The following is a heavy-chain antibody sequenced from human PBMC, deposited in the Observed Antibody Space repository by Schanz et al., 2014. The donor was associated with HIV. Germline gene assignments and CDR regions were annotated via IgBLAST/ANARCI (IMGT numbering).Heavy chain of an antibody. D-gene: IGHD3-22*01. Sequence: EVQLLESGGGLVQPGESLRLSCAVSGFRFSSHAMTWVRQAPGKGLEWVSGISISGETTYYADSVKGRFTISRDNSKNTLYLQMNSLRVEDTAVYYCRAWLPRDDMDVWGQGTTVTVS. CDR1: GFRFSSHA. J-gene: IGHJ6*02. V-gene: IGHV3-23*01. CDR2: ISISGETT. CDR3: RAWLPRDDMDV.